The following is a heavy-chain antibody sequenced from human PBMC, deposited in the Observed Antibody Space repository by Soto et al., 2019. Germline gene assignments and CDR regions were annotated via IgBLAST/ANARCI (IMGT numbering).Heavy chain of an antibody. D-gene: IGHD4-17*01. Sequence: SVKVSCKASGYTFTGYYMHWVRQAPGQGLEWMGWINPNSGGTNYAQKFQGRVTMTRDTSISTAYMELSRLRSDDTAVYYCARQDKNTGMAFDIWGQGTMVTVSS. J-gene: IGHJ3*02. CDR1: GYTFTGYY. V-gene: IGHV1-2*02. CDR3: ARQDKNTGMAFDI. CDR2: INPNSGGT.